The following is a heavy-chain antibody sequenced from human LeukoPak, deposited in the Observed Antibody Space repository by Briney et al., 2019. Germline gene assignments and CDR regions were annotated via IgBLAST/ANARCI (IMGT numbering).Heavy chain of an antibody. CDR1: GFTFCTYA. V-gene: IGHV3-21*01. CDR3: ARYGVSSSTSYIDF. J-gene: IGHJ4*02. CDR2: ITGDSAYI. D-gene: IGHD2-2*01. Sequence: GGSLRLSCAASGFTFCTYAVNWVRQAPGEGLKWVSCITGDSAYIYYADSVKGRFTISRDNAKNSLYLQMNSLRAEDTAVYYCARYGVSSSTSYIDFWGQGTLVTVSS.